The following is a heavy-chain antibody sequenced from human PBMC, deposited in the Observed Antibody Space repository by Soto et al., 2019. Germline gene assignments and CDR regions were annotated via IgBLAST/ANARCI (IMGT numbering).Heavy chain of an antibody. V-gene: IGHV3-30-3*01. J-gene: IGHJ6*02. D-gene: IGHD3-3*01. Sequence: LRLSCAASGFTFSSYAMHWVRQAPGKGLEWVAVISYDGSNKYYADSVKGRFTISRDNSKNTLYLQMNSLRAEDTAVYYCARDGYYDFWSGYGLYYYYGMDVWGQGTTVTVSS. CDR1: GFTFSSYA. CDR2: ISYDGSNK. CDR3: ARDGYYDFWSGYGLYYYYGMDV.